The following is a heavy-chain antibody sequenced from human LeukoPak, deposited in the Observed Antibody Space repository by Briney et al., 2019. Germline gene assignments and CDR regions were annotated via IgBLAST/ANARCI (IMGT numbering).Heavy chain of an antibody. CDR3: AREYYDSSGYYGSGYYYGMDV. J-gene: IGHJ6*02. V-gene: IGHV4-4*07. CDR1: GGSISSYY. Sequence: PSETLSLTCTVSGGSISSYYWSWIRQPAGKGLEWIGRIYTSGSTNYNPPLKGRVTMSVDTSKNQFSLKLSSVTAADTAVYYCAREYYDSSGYYGSGYYYGMDVWGQGTTVTVSS. D-gene: IGHD3-22*01. CDR2: IYTSGST.